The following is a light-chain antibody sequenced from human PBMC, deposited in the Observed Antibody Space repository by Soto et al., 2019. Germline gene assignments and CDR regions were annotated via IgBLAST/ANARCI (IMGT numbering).Light chain of an antibody. Sequence: QSVLTQPPSASGSPGQSVAISCTGTSSDVGGYNYVSWYQQHPGKAPKLMIYDVSKRPSGVPDRFSGSKSGNTASLTISGLQAEDEADYYCCSYAGSYNYVFGTGTKLTVL. CDR2: DVS. J-gene: IGLJ1*01. V-gene: IGLV2-8*01. CDR1: SSDVGGYNY. CDR3: CSYAGSYNYV.